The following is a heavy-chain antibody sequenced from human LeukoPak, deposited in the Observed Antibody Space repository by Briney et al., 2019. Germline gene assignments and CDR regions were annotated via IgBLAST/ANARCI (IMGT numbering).Heavy chain of an antibody. V-gene: IGHV3-9*03. CDR3: VKDTSGASQYFQY. CDR1: GFTFDNYA. Sequence: PGGSLRLSCAAFGFTFDNYAMHWVRQAPGKGVEWVSSISWNSANIAYADSVKGRFTISRDNAKNSLYLQMNSLRPEDMALYYCVKDTSGASQYFQYWGHGTVVTVSS. D-gene: IGHD2-15*01. J-gene: IGHJ1*01. CDR2: ISWNSANI.